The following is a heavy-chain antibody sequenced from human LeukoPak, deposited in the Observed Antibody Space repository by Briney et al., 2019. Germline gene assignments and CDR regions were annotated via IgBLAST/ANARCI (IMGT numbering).Heavy chain of an antibody. D-gene: IGHD3-22*01. CDR3: ANGRFSESPYYYAWYY. Sequence: ASVKVSCKASGYTFTSYYMHWVRQAPGQGLEWMGIINPSGGSTSYAQKFQGRVTMTRDTSTSTVYMELSSLRSEDTAVYYCANGRFSESPYYYAWYYWGQGTLVTVSS. CDR2: INPSGGST. J-gene: IGHJ4*02. CDR1: GYTFTSYY. V-gene: IGHV1-46*01.